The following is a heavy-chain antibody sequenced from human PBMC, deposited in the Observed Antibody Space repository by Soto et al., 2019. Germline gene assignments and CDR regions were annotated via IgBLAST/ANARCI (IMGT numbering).Heavy chain of an antibody. D-gene: IGHD3-3*01. V-gene: IGHV1-46*01. Sequence: ASVKVSCKASGYTFTSYGISWVRQAPRQGLEWMGIINPSGGSTSYAQKFQGRVTMTRDTSTSTVYMELSSLRSEDTAVYYCARDSTIFGVVRAPNAPSYGMDVWGQGTTVTVSS. CDR1: GYTFTSYG. CDR2: INPSGGST. CDR3: ARDSTIFGVVRAPNAPSYGMDV. J-gene: IGHJ6*02.